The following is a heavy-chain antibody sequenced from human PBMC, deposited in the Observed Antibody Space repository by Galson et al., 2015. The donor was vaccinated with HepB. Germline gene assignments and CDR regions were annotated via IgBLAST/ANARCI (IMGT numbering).Heavy chain of an antibody. V-gene: IGHV1-2*04. CDR3: ARSGGTLYYDSIPWAQKREYFQH. J-gene: IGHJ1*01. CDR1: GYTFTGYY. D-gene: IGHD3-22*01. Sequence: SVKVSCKASGYTFTGYYMHWVRQAPGQGLEWMGWINPNSGGTNYAQKFQGWVTMTRDTSISTAYMELSRLRSDDTAVYYCARSGGTLYYDSIPWAQKREYFQHGGQGTLVTVSS. CDR2: INPNSGGT.